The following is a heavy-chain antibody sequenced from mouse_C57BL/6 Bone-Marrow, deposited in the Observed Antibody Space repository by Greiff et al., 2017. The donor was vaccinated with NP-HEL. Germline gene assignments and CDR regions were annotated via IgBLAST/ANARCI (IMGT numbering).Heavy chain of an antibody. CDR1: GYTFTNYW. J-gene: IGHJ3*01. D-gene: IGHD1-1*01. CDR2: IYPGGGYT. CDR3: ARGPQYYYGSSYGFAY. V-gene: IGHV1-63*01. Sequence: QVQLQQSGAELVRPGTSVKMSCKASGYTFTNYWIGWAKQRPGHGLEWIGDIYPGGGYTNYNEKFKGKATLTADKSSSTAYMQLSSLTSEDSAIYDCARGPQYYYGSSYGFAYWGQGTLVTVSA.